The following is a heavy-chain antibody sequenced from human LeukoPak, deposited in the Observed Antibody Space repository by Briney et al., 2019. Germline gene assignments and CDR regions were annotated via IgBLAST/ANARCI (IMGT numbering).Heavy chain of an antibody. Sequence: SETLSLTCTVSGGSISSSSYYWGWIRQPPGKGLEWIGSIYYSGSTYYNPSLKSRVTISVDTSKNQFSLKLSSVTAEDTAVYYCARDWCSSTSCYIYYFDYWGQGTLVTVSS. D-gene: IGHD2-2*02. CDR3: ARDWCSSTSCYIYYFDY. J-gene: IGHJ4*02. CDR1: GGSISSSSYY. CDR2: IYYSGST. V-gene: IGHV4-39*07.